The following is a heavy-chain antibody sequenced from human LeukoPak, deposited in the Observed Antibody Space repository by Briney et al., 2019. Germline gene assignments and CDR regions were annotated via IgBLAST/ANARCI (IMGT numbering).Heavy chain of an antibody. D-gene: IGHD3-10*01. CDR3: ARDSYGSGSYYTDY. V-gene: IGHV3-21*01. Sequence: GGSLRLSCAASGFTFSSYSMNWVRQAPGKGLEWVSSISSSSSHIYYADSVKGRFTISRDNAKNSLYLQMNSLRAEDTAVYYCARDSYGSGSYYTDYWGQGTLVTVSS. J-gene: IGHJ4*02. CDR1: GFTFSSYS. CDR2: ISSSSSHI.